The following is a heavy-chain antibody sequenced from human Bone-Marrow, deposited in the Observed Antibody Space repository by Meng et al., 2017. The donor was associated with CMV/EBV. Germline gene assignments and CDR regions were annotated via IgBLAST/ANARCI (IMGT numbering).Heavy chain of an antibody. CDR2: IRYDGSNK. CDR1: GFTFSSYG. CDR3: AKVAGRVY. D-gene: IGHD2-15*01. J-gene: IGHJ4*02. Sequence: QGQRVESGGGVVQPGGSLRLSCAASGFTFSSYGMHWVRQAPGKGLEWVAFIRYDGSNKYYADSVKGRFTISRDNSKNTLYLQMNSLRAEDTAVYYCAKVAGRVYWGQGTLVTVSS. V-gene: IGHV3-30*02.